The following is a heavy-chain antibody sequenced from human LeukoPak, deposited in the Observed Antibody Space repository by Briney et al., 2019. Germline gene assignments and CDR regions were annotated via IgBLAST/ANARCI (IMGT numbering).Heavy chain of an antibody. CDR1: GGTFSSYA. V-gene: IGHV1-69*13. D-gene: IGHD2-2*01. Sequence: ASVKVSCKASGGTFSSYAISWVRQAPGQGLEWMGGIIPIFGTANYAQKFQGRVTITADESTSTAYMELSSLRSEDTAVYYCARDRRGVVPAALTNWFDPWGQGTLVTVSS. J-gene: IGHJ5*02. CDR2: IIPIFGTA. CDR3: ARDRRGVVPAALTNWFDP.